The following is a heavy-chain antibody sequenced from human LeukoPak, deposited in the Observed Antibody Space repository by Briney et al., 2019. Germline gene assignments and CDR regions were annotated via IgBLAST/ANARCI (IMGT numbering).Heavy chain of an antibody. CDR2: ISYDGSNE. CDR1: GFTFSNYV. Sequence: GRSLRLSCVASGFTFSNYVMHWVRQAPGKGLEWVALISYDGSNENYADSVKGRSTISRDNSKNTLYLQMNSLRAEDTAVYYCARVFRITKTTGMDVWGQGTTVTVSS. J-gene: IGHJ6*02. V-gene: IGHV3-30-3*01. D-gene: IGHD3-10*01. CDR3: ARVFRITKTTGMDV.